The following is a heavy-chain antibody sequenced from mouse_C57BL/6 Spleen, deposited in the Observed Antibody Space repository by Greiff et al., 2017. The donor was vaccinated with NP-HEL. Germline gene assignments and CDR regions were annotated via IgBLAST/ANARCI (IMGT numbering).Heavy chain of an antibody. CDR1: GYTFTSYW. V-gene: IGHV1-69*01. CDR3: ARSSWYDYDGGYAMDY. D-gene: IGHD2-4*01. J-gene: IGHJ4*01. CDR2: IDPSDSYT. Sequence: QVQLQQPGAELVMPGASVKLSCKASGYTFTSYWMHWVKQRPGQGLEWIGEIDPSDSYTNYNQKFKGKSTLTVDNSSSTAYMQRSSLTSGDSAVYYCARSSWYDYDGGYAMDYWGQGTSVTVSS.